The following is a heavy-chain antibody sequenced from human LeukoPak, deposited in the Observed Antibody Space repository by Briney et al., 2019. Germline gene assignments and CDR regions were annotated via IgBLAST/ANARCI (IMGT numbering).Heavy chain of an antibody. V-gene: IGHV3-7*03. Sequence: PGGSLRLSCAASGFTFSSYWMSWVRQAPGKGLEWVANIKQDGSEKYYVDSVKGRFTISRDNAKNSLYLQMNSLRAEDTAVYYCARDADTPTPGLDYWGQGTLVTVSS. CDR1: GFTFSSYW. CDR3: ARDADTPTPGLDY. CDR2: IKQDGSEK. D-gene: IGHD5-18*01. J-gene: IGHJ4*02.